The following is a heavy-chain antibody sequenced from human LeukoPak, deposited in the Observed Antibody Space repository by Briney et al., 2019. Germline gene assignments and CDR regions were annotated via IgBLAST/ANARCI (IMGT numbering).Heavy chain of an antibody. CDR2: IRSKANSYAT. J-gene: IGHJ6*02. CDR3: TRRNRDSSGYGVYYYGMDV. D-gene: IGHD3-22*01. CDR1: GFTFSGSA. V-gene: IGHV3-73*01. Sequence: GGSLKLSCAASGFTFSGSAMHWVRQASGKGLEGVGRIRSKANSYATAYAASVKGRFTISRDDSKNTAYLQMNSLKTEDTAVYYCTRRNRDSSGYGVYYYGMDVWGQGTTVTVSS.